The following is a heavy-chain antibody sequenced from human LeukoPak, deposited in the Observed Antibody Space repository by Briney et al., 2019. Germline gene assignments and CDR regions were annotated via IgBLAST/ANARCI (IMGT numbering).Heavy chain of an antibody. CDR3: ARGRTTVTTLRYFDF. V-gene: IGHV1-18*04. D-gene: IGHD4-17*01. Sequence: ASVKVSCKASGCTFTNYYLHWVRQAPGQGLEWMGWISAHNGNTNYAQKLQGRLTLTTDTSTSTAYMELGSLKSDDTAMYYCARGRTTVTTLRYFDFWGQGTLVTVSS. CDR1: GCTFTNYY. CDR2: ISAHNGNT. J-gene: IGHJ4*02.